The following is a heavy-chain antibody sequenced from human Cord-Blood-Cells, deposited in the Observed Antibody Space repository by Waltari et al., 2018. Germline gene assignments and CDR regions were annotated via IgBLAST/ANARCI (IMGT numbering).Heavy chain of an antibody. Sequence: EVQLVESGGGLVQPGRSLRLSCAASGFTFDDYAMHWVWQAPGKGLEWVSGISWNSGSIGYADSVKGRFTISRDNAKNSLYLQMNSLRAEDMALYYCAKVAGSGSYFDYWGQGTLVTVSS. V-gene: IGHV3-9*03. CDR3: AKVAGSGSYFDY. D-gene: IGHD1-26*01. CDR1: GFTFDDYA. J-gene: IGHJ4*02. CDR2: ISWNSGSI.